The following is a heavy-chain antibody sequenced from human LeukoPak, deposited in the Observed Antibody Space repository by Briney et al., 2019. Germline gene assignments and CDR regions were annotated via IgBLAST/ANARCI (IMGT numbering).Heavy chain of an antibody. CDR1: GFSLTNNHY. D-gene: IGHD1-1*01. J-gene: IGHJ5*02. CDR3: ATLTTPGWFNP. Sequence: SETLSLTCTVSGFSLTNNHYWGWIRQSPGKGLECIGNIYYSGSTYYNPSLKSRVTISVDTSKNQFSLKLSSVTAADTAVYYCATLTTPGWFNPWGQGTLVTVSS. V-gene: IGHV4-38-2*02. CDR2: IYYSGST.